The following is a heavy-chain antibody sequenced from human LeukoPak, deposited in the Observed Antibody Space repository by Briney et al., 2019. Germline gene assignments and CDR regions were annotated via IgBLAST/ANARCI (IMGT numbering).Heavy chain of an antibody. CDR2: LNPNSGNT. D-gene: IGHD1-26*01. CDR3: ARSTMGARRKYDY. J-gene: IGHJ4*02. Sequence: GASVKVSCKASRDAFTTYDVNWVRQATGQGLEWMGWLNPNSGNTGYVQKFQARVTMTMNTSISTAYMELTSLTSEDTVVYYCARSTMGARRKYDYWGQGTLVTVSS. V-gene: IGHV1-8*01. CDR1: RDAFTTYD.